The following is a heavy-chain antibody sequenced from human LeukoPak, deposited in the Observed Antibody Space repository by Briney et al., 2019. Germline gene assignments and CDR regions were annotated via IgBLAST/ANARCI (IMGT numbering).Heavy chain of an antibody. CDR2: IYPGDSDT. J-gene: IGHJ4*02. CDR1: GYSFTSYW. V-gene: IGHV5-51*01. CDR3: ARPATAMVPYYFDY. Sequence: GESLKISCKGSGYSFTSYWIGWVRQLPGKGLEWMGIIYPGDSDTRYSPSFQGQVTISADKSISTVYLQWSSLKASDTAMYYCARPATAMVPYYFDYWGQGTLVTVSS. D-gene: IGHD5-18*01.